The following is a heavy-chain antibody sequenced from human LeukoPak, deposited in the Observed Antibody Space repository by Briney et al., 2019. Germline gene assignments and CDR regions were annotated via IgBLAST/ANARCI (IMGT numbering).Heavy chain of an antibody. D-gene: IGHD5-24*01. CDR1: GVSFSSETYY. CDR2: ISSSGNT. J-gene: IGHJ4*02. Sequence: SETLSLTCTVSGVSFSSETYYWAWIRQPPGGGLEWIATISSSGNTYYKPSLKSRVTIFVDSSKTLLSLKLSSVTAADTAVYYCSRVQEKAATRFDYWGQGALVTVSS. V-gene: IGHV4-39*01. CDR3: SRVQEKAATRFDY.